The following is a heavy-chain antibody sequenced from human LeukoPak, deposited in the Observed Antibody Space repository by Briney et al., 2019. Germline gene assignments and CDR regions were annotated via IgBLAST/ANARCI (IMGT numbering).Heavy chain of an antibody. CDR1: GFTFSHYA. J-gene: IGHJ5*02. D-gene: IGHD5-12*01. CDR2: LTDSGDAT. Sequence: GGSLRLSCAVSGFTFSHYAMSWVRQAPGTGLEWVGSLTDSGDATYYADSVKGRLTISRDNSNSTLYLHISGLRDEDTAVYYCARVYSHNSGGWLDPWGQGTLVTVSS. CDR3: ARVYSHNSGGWLDP. V-gene: IGHV3-23*01.